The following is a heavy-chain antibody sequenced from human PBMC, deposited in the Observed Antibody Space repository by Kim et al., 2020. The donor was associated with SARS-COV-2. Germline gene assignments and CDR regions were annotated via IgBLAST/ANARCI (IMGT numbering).Heavy chain of an antibody. Sequence: SETLSLTCTVSGGSISSYYWSWIRQPPGKGLEWIGYIYYSGSTNYNPSLKSRVTISVDTSKNQFSLKLSSVTAADTAVYYCARDSPRGAAAGSPYGMDVWGQGTTVTVSS. D-gene: IGHD6-13*01. J-gene: IGHJ6*02. V-gene: IGHV4-59*01. CDR2: IYYSGST. CDR1: GGSISSYY. CDR3: ARDSPRGAAAGSPYGMDV.